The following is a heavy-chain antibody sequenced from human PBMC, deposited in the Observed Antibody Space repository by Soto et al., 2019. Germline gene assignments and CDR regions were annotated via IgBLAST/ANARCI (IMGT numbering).Heavy chain of an antibody. V-gene: IGHV4-59*01. CDR1: GGSISGYY. J-gene: IGHJ6*02. CDR3: ARDGDGRMTTNPYYYNGMDV. D-gene: IGHD4-4*01. Sequence: SETLSLTCTVSGGSISGYYWSWIRQPPGKGLEWIGNVYYSGGAKYNPSVKRRVSISVDTSKNQFSLKLGSVTAADTAVYYCARDGDGRMTTNPYYYNGMDVWGPGTTVTV. CDR2: VYYSGGA.